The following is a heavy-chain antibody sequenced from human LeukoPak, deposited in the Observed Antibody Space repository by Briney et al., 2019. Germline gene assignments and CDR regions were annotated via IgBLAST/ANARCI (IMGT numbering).Heavy chain of an antibody. D-gene: IGHD6-19*01. CDR3: ARDGNGAVTGTGAVTY. J-gene: IGHJ4*02. CDR1: GYIFTGHY. Sequence: ASVKVSCKTSGYIFTGHYMHWVRQAPGQGLDWMGWINPNSGDTNYAQNFQGRVTMTRDTSTSTAYMELSRLTSDDTAVYYCARDGNGAVTGTGAVTYWGQGTLVTVSS. V-gene: IGHV1-2*02. CDR2: INPNSGDT.